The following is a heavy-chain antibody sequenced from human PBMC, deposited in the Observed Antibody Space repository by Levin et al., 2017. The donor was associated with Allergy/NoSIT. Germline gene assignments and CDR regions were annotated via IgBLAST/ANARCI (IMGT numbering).Heavy chain of an antibody. CDR3: AKDVVFGTSSWALDY. V-gene: IGHV3-30*18. Sequence: SLLLSSPASGFSFRSFGMHWVRQAPGPFLSFFPFLSSSFPSPSYADSVKGRFTISRDNPKNTLYLQMNSLRTEDTAVYYCAKDVVFGTSSWALDYWGQGTLATVSS. D-gene: IGHD6-13*01. J-gene: IGHJ4*02. CDR1: GFSFRSFG. CDR2: LSSSFPSP.